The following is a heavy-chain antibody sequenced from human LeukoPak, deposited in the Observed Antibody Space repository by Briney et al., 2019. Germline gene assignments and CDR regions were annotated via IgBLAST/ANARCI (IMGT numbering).Heavy chain of an antibody. CDR3: AKRHSSTWYFN. Sequence: TGGSLRLSCTASGFTFSNYAMGWVRQAPGKGLEWVSSINNSGSSTYYADSVKGRFTISRDNSKNTLYLQMNRLRAEDTAVYYCAKRHSSTWYFNWGQGTLVTVSS. CDR2: INNSGSST. J-gene: IGHJ4*02. D-gene: IGHD6-13*01. CDR1: GFTFSNYA. V-gene: IGHV3-23*01.